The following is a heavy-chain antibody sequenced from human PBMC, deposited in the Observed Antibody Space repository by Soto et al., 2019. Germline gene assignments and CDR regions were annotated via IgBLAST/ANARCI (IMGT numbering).Heavy chain of an antibody. CDR3: ARDGAGNWNYFYYGMDV. CDR1: GGSISSYY. J-gene: IGHJ6*02. Sequence: SETLSLTCTVSGGSISSYYWSWIRQPPGKGLEWIGYIYYSGTTNYNPSLKSRVTISVYTSKNQFSLKLSSVTAADTAVYYCARDGAGNWNYFYYGMDVWGQGTTVTV. D-gene: IGHD1-1*01. V-gene: IGHV4-59*01. CDR2: IYYSGTT.